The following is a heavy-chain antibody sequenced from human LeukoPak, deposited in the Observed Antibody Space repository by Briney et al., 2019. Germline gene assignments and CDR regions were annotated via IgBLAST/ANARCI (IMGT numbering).Heavy chain of an antibody. Sequence: GGSLRLSCAASGFTFSSYSMNWVRQAPGKGLEWVSSISSSSSYIYYADSVKGRFTISRDNAKNSLYLQMNSLRAEDTAVYYCARDRGAIFGVYYFDYWGQGTLVTVSS. D-gene: IGHD3-3*01. J-gene: IGHJ4*02. CDR2: ISSSSSYI. CDR3: ARDRGAIFGVYYFDY. CDR1: GFTFSSYS. V-gene: IGHV3-21*01.